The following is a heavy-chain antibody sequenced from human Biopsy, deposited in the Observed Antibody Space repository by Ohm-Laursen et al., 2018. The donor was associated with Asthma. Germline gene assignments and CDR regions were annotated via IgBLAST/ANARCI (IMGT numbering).Heavy chain of an antibody. Sequence: SQTLSLTCTVSGGPMSSGDYFWSWLRQFPGRGLAWIGYIASGDSPHYNPSLKSRATISGDGSKNQFYLRLTSVTAADTAMYYCVRDDPYNSYGMDVWGQGTAVTVSS. V-gene: IGHV4-30-4*01. D-gene: IGHD2-2*02. J-gene: IGHJ6*02. CDR1: GGPMSSGDYF. CDR2: IASGDSP. CDR3: VRDDPYNSYGMDV.